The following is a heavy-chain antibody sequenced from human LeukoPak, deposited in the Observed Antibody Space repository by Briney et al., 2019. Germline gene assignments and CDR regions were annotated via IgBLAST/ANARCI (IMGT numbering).Heavy chain of an antibody. CDR3: ARDRVVVVPAAINKDAFDI. Sequence: SETLSLTCTVSGGSISSYYWSWIRQPPGKGLEWIGYIYYGGSTNYNPSLKSRVTISVDTSKNQFSLKLSSVTAADTAVYYCARDRVVVVPAAINKDAFDIWGQGTMVTVSS. CDR2: IYYGGST. CDR1: GGSISSYY. J-gene: IGHJ3*02. D-gene: IGHD2-2*02. V-gene: IGHV4-59*01.